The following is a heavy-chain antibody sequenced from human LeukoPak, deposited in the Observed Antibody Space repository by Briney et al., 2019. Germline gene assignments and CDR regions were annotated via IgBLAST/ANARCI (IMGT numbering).Heavy chain of an antibody. CDR3: AKEIWPTVTTPGWTYFDY. CDR1: GFTVSSKY. CDR2: IYTGGTT. D-gene: IGHD4-17*01. J-gene: IGHJ4*02. V-gene: IGHV3-53*05. Sequence: GGSLRLSCAASGFTVSSKYMSWVRQAPGKGLEWVSIIYTGGTTYYADSVKGRFTISRDNSKNTLYLQMNSLRAEDTAVYYCAKEIWPTVTTPGWTYFDYWGQGTLVTVSS.